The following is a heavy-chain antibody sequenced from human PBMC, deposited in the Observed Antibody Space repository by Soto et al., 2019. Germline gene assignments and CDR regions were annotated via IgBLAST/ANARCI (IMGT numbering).Heavy chain of an antibody. V-gene: IGHV4-30-2*01. CDR2: IYHSGST. Sequence: TLSLTCAVSGGSISSGGYSGSWIRQPPGKGLEWIGYIYHSGSTYYNPSLKSRVTISVDRSKNQFSLKLSSVTAADTAVYYCARDRFYYGMDVWGQGTTVTVSS. J-gene: IGHJ6*02. CDR3: ARDRFYYGMDV. CDR1: GGSISSGGYS.